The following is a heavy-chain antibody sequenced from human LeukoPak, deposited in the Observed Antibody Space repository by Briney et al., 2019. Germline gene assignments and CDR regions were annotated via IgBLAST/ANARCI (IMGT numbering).Heavy chain of an antibody. V-gene: IGHV3-23*01. J-gene: IGHJ5*02. CDR3: AKDPYSSSWYFWFDP. Sequence: GGYLRLSCAASGFTFSSYAMIWVPQAPGKGLEWVSAISGSGGSTYYADSVKGRFTISRDNSKNTLYLQMNSLRAEDTAVYYCAKDPYSSSWYFWFDPWGQGTLVTVSS. D-gene: IGHD6-13*01. CDR2: ISGSGGST. CDR1: GFTFSSYA.